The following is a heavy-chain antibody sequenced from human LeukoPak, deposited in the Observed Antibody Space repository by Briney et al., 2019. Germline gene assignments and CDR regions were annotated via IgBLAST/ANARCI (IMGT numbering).Heavy chain of an antibody. CDR2: INPNSGGT. CDR1: GYTFPSYG. Sequence: ASVKVSCKASGYTFPSYGISWVRQAPGQGLEWMGWINPNSGGTNYAQKFQGRVTMTRDTSISTAYMELSRLRSDDTAVYYCARVVTAMVSFYYYYMDVWSKGTTVTVSS. CDR3: ARVVTAMVSFYYYYMDV. V-gene: IGHV1-2*02. D-gene: IGHD5-18*01. J-gene: IGHJ6*03.